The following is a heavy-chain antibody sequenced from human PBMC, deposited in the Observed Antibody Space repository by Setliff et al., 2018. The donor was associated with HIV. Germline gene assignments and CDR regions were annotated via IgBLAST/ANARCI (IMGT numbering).Heavy chain of an antibody. CDR3: AREVNIPVRGITDDAFDI. CDR1: GASMSSGDYY. Sequence: TLSLTCTVSGASMSSGDYYWSWIRQPPGKGLEWIGYIYYSGNSYHNPSLKSRVTLSVDTSKNQFSLKVNSVTAADTAVYYCAREVNIPVRGITDDAFDIWGQGTMVTVSS. J-gene: IGHJ3*02. V-gene: IGHV4-30-4*08. D-gene: IGHD3-10*01. CDR2: IYYSGNS.